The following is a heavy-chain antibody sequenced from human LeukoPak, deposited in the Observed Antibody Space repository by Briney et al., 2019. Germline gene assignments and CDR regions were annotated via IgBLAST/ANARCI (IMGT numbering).Heavy chain of an antibody. CDR3: ARDLYSLLPLVSALFDY. CDR1: GFTFSSYG. D-gene: IGHD2-15*01. V-gene: IGHV3-30*02. CDR2: IRYDESNK. Sequence: PGGSLRLSCAASGFTFSSYGMHWVRQAPGKGLEWVSFIRYDESNKYYADSVKGRFTISRDNSKNTLYLQMNSLRAEDTAVYYCARDLYSLLPLVSALFDYWGQGAQVTVSS. J-gene: IGHJ4*02.